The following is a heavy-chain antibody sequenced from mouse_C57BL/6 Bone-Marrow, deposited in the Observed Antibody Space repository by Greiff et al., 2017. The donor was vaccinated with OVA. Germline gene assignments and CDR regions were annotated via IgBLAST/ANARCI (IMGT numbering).Heavy chain of an antibody. CDR2: IWGVGST. CDR3: ASYYYGSSYWFAY. J-gene: IGHJ3*01. D-gene: IGHD1-1*01. Sequence: QVQLQQSGPGLVAPSQSLSITCTVSGFSLTSYGVDWVRQSPGKGLEWLGVIWGVGSTNYNSALKSRLSISKDNSKSQVFLKMNSLQTDDTAMYYCASYYYGSSYWFAYWGQGTLVTVSA. V-gene: IGHV2-6*01. CDR1: GFSLTSYG.